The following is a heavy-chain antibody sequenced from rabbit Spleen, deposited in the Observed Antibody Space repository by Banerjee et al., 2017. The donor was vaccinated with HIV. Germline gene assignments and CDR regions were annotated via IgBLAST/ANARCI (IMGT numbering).Heavy chain of an antibody. J-gene: IGHJ4*01. CDR3: ARGEHFSVGFSAFAIYLDL. CDR2: IDTSSGDT. D-gene: IGHD6-1*01. Sequence: QSLEESGGGLVKPGASLTLTCKASGFDFTSTYYMCWVRQAPGKGLELIACIDTSSGDTYYATWAKGRFTISKTSSTTVTLQMTSLTAADTATYFCARGEHFSVGFSAFAIYLDLWGPGTLVTVS. V-gene: IGHV1S40*01. CDR1: GFDFTSTYY.